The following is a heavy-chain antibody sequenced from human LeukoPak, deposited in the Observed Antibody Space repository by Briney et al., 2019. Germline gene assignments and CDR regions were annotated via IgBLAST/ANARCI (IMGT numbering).Heavy chain of an antibody. D-gene: IGHD3-10*01. CDR3: ARGYYGSGSISFDP. CDR2: MNPNSGNT. CDR1: GYTFTSYD. J-gene: IGHJ5*02. Sequence: GASVKLSCSASGYTFTSYDINRMRHGTGQGHEWKGWMNPNSGNTGYAQKFQGRVTMTRTTSISTAYMELSSLRSEDTAVYCCARGYYGSGSISFDPWGQGTLVTVSS. V-gene: IGHV1-8*01.